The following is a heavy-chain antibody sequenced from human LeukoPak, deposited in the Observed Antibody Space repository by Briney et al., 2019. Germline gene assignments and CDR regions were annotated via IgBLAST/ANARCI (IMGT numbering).Heavy chain of an antibody. D-gene: IGHD3-3*01. Sequence: GGSLRLSCSASGFTFSSYAMHWVRQAPGKGLEYVSAISSNGGSTYYADSVKGRFTISRDNSKNTLYLQMNSLRAEDTAVYYCARDHRETYYDFWSGYSTRGYYFDYWGQGTLVTVSS. CDR2: ISSNGGST. V-gene: IGHV3-64*04. CDR1: GFTFSSYA. J-gene: IGHJ4*02. CDR3: ARDHRETYYDFWSGYSTRGYYFDY.